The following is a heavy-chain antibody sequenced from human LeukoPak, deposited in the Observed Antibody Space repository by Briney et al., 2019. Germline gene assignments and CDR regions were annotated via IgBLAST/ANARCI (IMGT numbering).Heavy chain of an antibody. CDR3: ARRDTSGLYYFDY. Sequence: GGSLRLSCAASGFTLRRYWMSWVRQAPGKGLEWVANINQDGSEKYYVDSVRGRSTISRDNTKNSLYLQMSSLRAEDTAVYYCARRDTSGLYYFDYWGQGALVTVSA. J-gene: IGHJ4*02. CDR2: INQDGSEK. V-gene: IGHV3-7*01. CDR1: GFTLRRYW. D-gene: IGHD6-19*01.